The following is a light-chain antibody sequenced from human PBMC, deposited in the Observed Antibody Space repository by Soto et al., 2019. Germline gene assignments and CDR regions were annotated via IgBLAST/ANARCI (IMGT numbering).Light chain of an antibody. Sequence: IVLTLSPATLSLSPGRRATLVCRASQSVSVYLAWYQQKPRQAPRLLISGASSRATGIPDRFSGSGSRTDFTLTISRLEPEDFAVYYCQQYGSSPPITFGQGT. V-gene: IGKV3-20*01. CDR3: QQYGSSPPIT. J-gene: IGKJ5*01. CDR2: GAS. CDR1: QSVSVY.